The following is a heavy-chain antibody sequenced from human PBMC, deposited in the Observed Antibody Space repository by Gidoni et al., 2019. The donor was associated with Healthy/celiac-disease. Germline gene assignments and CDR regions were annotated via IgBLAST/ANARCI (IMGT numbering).Heavy chain of an antibody. V-gene: IGHV1-8*01. D-gene: IGHD3-3*01. J-gene: IGHJ6*02. Sequence: QVQLVQSGAEVKKPGASVKVSCKASGYTFTSYDINWVRQATGQGLEWMGWMNPNSGNTGYAQKFQGRVTMTRNTSISTAYMELSSLRSEDTAVYYCARVYYDFWSGYYLSSNYYYGMDAWGQGTTVTVSS. CDR2: MNPNSGNT. CDR3: ARVYYDFWSGYYLSSNYYYGMDA. CDR1: GYTFTSYD.